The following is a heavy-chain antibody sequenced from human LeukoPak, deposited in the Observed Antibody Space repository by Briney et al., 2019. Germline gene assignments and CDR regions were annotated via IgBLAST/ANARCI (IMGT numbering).Heavy chain of an antibody. D-gene: IGHD2-15*01. J-gene: IGHJ1*01. CDR1: GFTVSSNY. Sequence: GGSLRLSCAASGFTVSSNYMSWVRQAPGKGLQWVSVIYSGGTTYYADSVKGRFTISRDNSNNTLCLQMNSLRGEDTAVYFCARVGGSWELILWGQGTLVTVS. CDR3: ARVGGSWELIL. CDR2: IYSGGTT. V-gene: IGHV3-53*01.